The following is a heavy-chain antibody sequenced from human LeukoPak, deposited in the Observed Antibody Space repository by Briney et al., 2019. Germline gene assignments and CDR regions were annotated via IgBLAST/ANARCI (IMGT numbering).Heavy chain of an antibody. CDR3: ARDYRSSWYV. J-gene: IGHJ4*02. CDR2: INQDGSEK. V-gene: IGHV3-7*03. D-gene: IGHD6-13*01. CDR1: AFIVSSNY. Sequence: GGSLRLSCAASAFIVSSNYMSWVRQAPGKGLEWVANINQDGSEKHYVDSVKGRFTVSRDNARNSLFLQMNSLRAEDTSVYYCARDYRSSWYVRGQGTLVTVSS.